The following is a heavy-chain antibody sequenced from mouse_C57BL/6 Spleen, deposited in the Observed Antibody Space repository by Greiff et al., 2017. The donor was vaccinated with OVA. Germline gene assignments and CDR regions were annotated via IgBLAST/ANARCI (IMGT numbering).Heavy chain of an antibody. J-gene: IGHJ4*01. Sequence: QVQLQQPGAELVKPGASVKLSCKASGYTFTSYWMQWVKQRPGQGLEWIGEIDPSDSYTTYNQKFKGKATLTVDTSSSTAYMQLSSLTSEDSAVYYCASGSGYNYAMDYWGQGTSVTVSS. D-gene: IGHD3-2*02. CDR3: ASGSGYNYAMDY. CDR1: GYTFTSYW. V-gene: IGHV1-50*01. CDR2: IDPSDSYT.